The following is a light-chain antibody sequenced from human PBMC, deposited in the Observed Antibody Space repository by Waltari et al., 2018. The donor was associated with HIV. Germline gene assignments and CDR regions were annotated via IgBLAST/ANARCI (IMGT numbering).Light chain of an antibody. CDR3: QVCVDNSVI. Sequence: SYVLTQPPSVSVAPGQTARITCGGNSVGSKSVHWYQQKSGKAHVLVVYDDSDRPSGIPERFSGSNSGNTATLTISRVEDGDEADYYCQVCVDNSVIFAGGTRLTVL. J-gene: IGLJ2*01. CDR1: SVGSKS. CDR2: DDS. V-gene: IGLV3-21*02.